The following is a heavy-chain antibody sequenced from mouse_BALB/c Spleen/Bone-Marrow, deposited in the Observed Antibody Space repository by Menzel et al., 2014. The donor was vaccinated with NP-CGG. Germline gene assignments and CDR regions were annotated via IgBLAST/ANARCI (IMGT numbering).Heavy chain of an antibody. V-gene: IGHV5-9-4*01. CDR1: GFTFSSYA. Sequence: VKLVESGGGLVTPGGSVKLYCAASGFTFSSYAMSWVRQSPEKRLEWVAEISSGGSYTYYPDTLTGRFTISRDNAKNTLYLGVSRLRSEGTARDFGAKEGERRRAAMEYGGQGNAGTDSS. CDR2: ISSGGSYT. J-gene: IGHJ4*01. CDR3: AKEGERRRAAMEY.